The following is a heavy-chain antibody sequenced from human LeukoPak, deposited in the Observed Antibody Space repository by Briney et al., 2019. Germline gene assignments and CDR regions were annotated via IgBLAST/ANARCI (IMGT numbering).Heavy chain of an antibody. J-gene: IGHJ6*03. CDR1: GLTFSSYS. V-gene: IGHV3-48*01. Sequence: PGGSLRLSCAASGLTFSSYSMNWVRQAPGKGLEWVSYISSSSSTIYYADSVKGRFTISRDNAKNSLYLQMNSLRAEDTAVYYCARDQVPYDSSGYYYYYYYYYYMDVWGKGTTVTVSS. CDR2: ISSSSSTI. D-gene: IGHD3-22*01. CDR3: ARDQVPYDSSGYYYYYYYYYYMDV.